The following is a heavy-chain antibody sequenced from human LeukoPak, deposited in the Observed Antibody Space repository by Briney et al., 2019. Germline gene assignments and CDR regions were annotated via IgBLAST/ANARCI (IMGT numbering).Heavy chain of an antibody. V-gene: IGHV3-15*01. Sequence: GGSLRLSCAASGLTFSNAWMSWVRQAPGKGLEWVGRIKSKTDGGTTDYGAPVKGRFTISRDDSKNTLYLQVNSLKTEDTAVYYCTTDRGGRGDFDYWGQGTLVTVSS. J-gene: IGHJ4*02. CDR3: TTDRGGRGDFDY. D-gene: IGHD1-26*01. CDR2: IKSKTDGGTT. CDR1: GLTFSNAW.